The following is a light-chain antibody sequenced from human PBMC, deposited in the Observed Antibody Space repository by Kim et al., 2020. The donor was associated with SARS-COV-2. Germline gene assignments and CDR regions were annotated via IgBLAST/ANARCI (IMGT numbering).Light chain of an antibody. Sequence: QSVLTQPPSASGTPGQRVTISCSGSSSNIGSNYVYWYQQLPGTAPKLLIYRNNQRPLGVPDRFSGSKSGTSASLAISGLRSEDEADYYCAAWDDSLGGRVFCAGTQLTVL. CDR2: RNN. CDR1: SSNIGSNY. J-gene: IGLJ2*01. V-gene: IGLV1-47*01. CDR3: AAWDDSLGGRV.